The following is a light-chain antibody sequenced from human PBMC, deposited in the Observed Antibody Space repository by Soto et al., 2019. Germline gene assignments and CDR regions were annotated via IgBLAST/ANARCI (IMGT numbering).Light chain of an antibody. CDR1: SSDVGGYNY. CDR3: SSYAGSNNYV. Sequence: QSALTQPPSASRSPGQSVTISCTGTSSDVGGYNYVSWYQQHPGKAPKLIIYEVTKRPSGVPDRFSGSKSGNTASLTVSGLQAEDEADYCCSSYAGSNNYVFGTGTKLTVL. V-gene: IGLV2-8*02. J-gene: IGLJ1*01. CDR2: EVT.